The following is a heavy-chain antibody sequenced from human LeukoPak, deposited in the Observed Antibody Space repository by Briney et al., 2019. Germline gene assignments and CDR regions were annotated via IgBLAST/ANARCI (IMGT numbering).Heavy chain of an antibody. V-gene: IGHV1-18*01. J-gene: IGHJ5*02. CDR2: ISTYNGNT. CDR3: ARGQSGYDFWSGYYTVQLDP. D-gene: IGHD3-3*01. Sequence: ASVKVSCKASGYTFTNYGLSWARQAPGQGLEWMGWISTYNGNTNYAQKFQGRVTMTTDTSTSTGYMEMRSLRSDDTAVYYCARGQSGYDFWSGYYTVQLDPWGQGTLVTVSS. CDR1: GYTFTNYG.